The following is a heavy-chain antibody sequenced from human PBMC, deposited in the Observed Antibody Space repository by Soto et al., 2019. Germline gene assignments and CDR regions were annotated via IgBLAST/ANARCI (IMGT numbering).Heavy chain of an antibody. V-gene: IGHV4-39*01. CDR3: ARVGCIYESCQSLYYFGMDV. CDR2: VHYSGST. J-gene: IGHJ6*02. CDR1: GGSIRSNIYY. Sequence: SETLSLTCSVSGGSIRSNIYYWGWIRQPPGKGLEWIATVHYSGSTYYTPSLKNRVTISADTSNNQFSLRLNSVTAADTAVYYCARVGCIYESCQSLYYFGMDVWGQGTTVTVSS. D-gene: IGHD2-15*01.